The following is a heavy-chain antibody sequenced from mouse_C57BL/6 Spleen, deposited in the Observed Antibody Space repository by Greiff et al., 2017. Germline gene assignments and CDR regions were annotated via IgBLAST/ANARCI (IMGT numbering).Heavy chain of an antibody. CDR1: GFTFSDYY. V-gene: IGHV5-12*01. CDR3: ASSIYYYGSSPYYAMDY. J-gene: IGHJ4*01. D-gene: IGHD1-1*01. CDR2: ISNGGGST. Sequence: EVKLMESGGGLVQPGGSLKLSCASSGFTFSDYYMYWVRQTPEKRLELVAYISNGGGSTYYPDTVQGRFHISSDNAKNTLYLQMSRLKSEDTAMYYCASSIYYYGSSPYYAMDYWGQGTSVTVSS.